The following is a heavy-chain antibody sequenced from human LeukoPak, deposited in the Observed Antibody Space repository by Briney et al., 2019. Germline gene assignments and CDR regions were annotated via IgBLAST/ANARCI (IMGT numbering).Heavy chain of an antibody. J-gene: IGHJ5*02. CDR3: ARVTGGRYCSTTSCYMRGWFDP. Sequence: WASVKVSCKAFGYTFTSNYMHWVRQAPGQGPEWMGVISPSGGSTTYAQKFQGRVTITADESTRTAYMELSSLRSEDTAVYYCARVTGGRYCSTTSCYMRGWFDPWGQGTLVTVSS. V-gene: IGHV1-46*01. CDR2: ISPSGGST. CDR1: GYTFTSNY. D-gene: IGHD2-2*02.